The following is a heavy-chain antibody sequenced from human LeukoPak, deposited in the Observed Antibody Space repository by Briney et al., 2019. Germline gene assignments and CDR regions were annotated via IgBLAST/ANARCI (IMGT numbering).Heavy chain of an antibody. CDR3: TTDSSDYGGIDYYFDY. Sequence: GGSLRLSCAASGFTFSNAWMSWVRQAPGKGLEWVGRIKSKTDGGTTDYAAPVKGRFTISRDDSKNTLYLQMNSLKTEDTAVYYCTTDSSDYGGIDYYFDYWGQGTLVTVSS. CDR1: GFTFSNAW. V-gene: IGHV3-15*01. J-gene: IGHJ4*02. D-gene: IGHD4-23*01. CDR2: IKSKTDGGTT.